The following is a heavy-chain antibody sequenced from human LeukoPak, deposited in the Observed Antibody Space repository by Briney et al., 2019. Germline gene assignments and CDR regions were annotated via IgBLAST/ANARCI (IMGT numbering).Heavy chain of an antibody. D-gene: IGHD1-26*01. V-gene: IGHV4-39*07. CDR3: ARENSGSYREFDY. J-gene: IGHJ4*02. CDR2: IYYSGST. CDR1: GGSISSSSYY. Sequence: SETLSPTCTVSGGSISSSSYYWGWIRQPPGKGLEWIGSIYYSGSTYYNPSLKSRVTISVDTSKNQFSLKLSSVTAADTAVFYCARENSGSYREFDYWGQGTLVTVSS.